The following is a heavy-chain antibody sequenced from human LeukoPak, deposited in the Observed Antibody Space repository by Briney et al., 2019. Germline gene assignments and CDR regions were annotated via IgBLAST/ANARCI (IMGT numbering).Heavy chain of an antibody. CDR2: IYYRGNT. CDR1: GGSISSGDYY. J-gene: IGHJ6*03. D-gene: IGHD3-10*01. V-gene: IGHV4-30-4*08. Sequence: PSETLSLTCTVSGGSISSGDYYWSWIRQPPGKGLEWIGYIYYRGNTYYKPSLKSRATISVDTSKTQFSLRLNSVTAADTAVYYCARGSHYGSVYYYYMDVWGKGTTVTVSS. CDR3: ARGSHYGSVYYYYMDV.